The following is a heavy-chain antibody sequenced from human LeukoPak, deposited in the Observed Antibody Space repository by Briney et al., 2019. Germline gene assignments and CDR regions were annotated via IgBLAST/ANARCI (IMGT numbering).Heavy chain of an antibody. D-gene: IGHD3-10*01. CDR3: ARDDNYGSDY. V-gene: IGHV3-7*04. Sequence: GGSPRLSCAASGFTFSRYWMSWVRQAPGKGLEWVANIKEDGSEKYYVDSVKGRFTVSRDNAKNSLYLQMGSLRAEDTAVYYCARDDNYGSDYWGQGTLVTVSS. CDR2: IKEDGSEK. CDR1: GFTFSRYW. J-gene: IGHJ4*02.